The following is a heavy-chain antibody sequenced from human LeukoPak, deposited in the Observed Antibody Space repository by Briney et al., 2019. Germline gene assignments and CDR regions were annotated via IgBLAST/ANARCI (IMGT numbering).Heavy chain of an antibody. CDR1: GFTFSSYG. CDR3: ARERDYYDSSGYDD. Sequence: PGGSLRLSCAASGFTFSSYGKHWVRQAPGKGLERVAVIWYDGSNKYYADSVKGRFTISRDNSKNTLYLQMNSLRAEDTAVYYCARERDYYDSSGYDDWGQGTLVTVSS. D-gene: IGHD3-22*01. CDR2: IWYDGSNK. V-gene: IGHV3-33*01. J-gene: IGHJ4*02.